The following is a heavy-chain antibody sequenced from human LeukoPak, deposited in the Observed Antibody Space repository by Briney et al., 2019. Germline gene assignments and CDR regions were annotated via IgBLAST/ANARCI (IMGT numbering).Heavy chain of an antibody. CDR3: ARDGGDGGFLERLDAFDI. D-gene: IGHD3-3*01. CDR1: GGSISSGDYY. J-gene: IGHJ3*02. CDR2: IYTSGST. V-gene: IGHV4-61*02. Sequence: PSETLSLTCSVSGGSISSGDYYWSWIRQPAGKGLEWIGRIYTSGSTNYNPSLKSRVTISVDTSKNQFSLKLSSVTAADTAVYYCARDGGDGGFLERLDAFDIWGQGTMVTVSS.